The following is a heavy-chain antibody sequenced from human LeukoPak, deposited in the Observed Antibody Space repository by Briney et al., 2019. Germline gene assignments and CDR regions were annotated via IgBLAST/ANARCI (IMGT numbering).Heavy chain of an antibody. J-gene: IGHJ4*02. CDR1: GFSVSASY. CDR3: ARRAGAYSHPYDY. CDR2: ISNEGAT. V-gene: IGHV3-53*01. D-gene: IGHD4/OR15-4a*01. Sequence: GGSLRLSCAASGFSVSASYMSWVRQAPGKGLESVSVISNEGATYYADSVKGRFSISRDNSKNTLYLQMNSLRAEDTAVYYCARRAGAYSHPYDYWGQGTLVTVSS.